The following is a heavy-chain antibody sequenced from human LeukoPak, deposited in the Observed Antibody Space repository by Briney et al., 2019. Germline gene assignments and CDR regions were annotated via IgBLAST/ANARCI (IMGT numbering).Heavy chain of an antibody. CDR1: GYTFNIYV. D-gene: IGHD3-10*01. J-gene: IGHJ4*02. Sequence: ASVKVSCKASGYTFNIYVIIWVRQAPGQGLEWVGCISTYNGNTNYAPNIQDRVTMTTDTSTSTAYMELRSLRSDDTAVYYCGRALLGGSDIYTPFSYWGQGTLVTVSS. CDR3: GRALLGGSDIYTPFSY. V-gene: IGHV1-18*01. CDR2: ISTYNGNT.